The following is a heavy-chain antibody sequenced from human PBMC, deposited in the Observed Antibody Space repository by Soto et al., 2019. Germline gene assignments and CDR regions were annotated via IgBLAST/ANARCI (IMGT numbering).Heavy chain of an antibody. CDR1: GYTFTSYG. Sequence: ASVKVSCKASGYTFTSYGISWVRQAPGQGLEWMGWISAYNGNTNYAQKLQGRVTMTTDTSTSTAYMELRSLRSDDTAVYYCARVFFSCGSCYQRHYYHYYMDVWGKGTTVTVSS. J-gene: IGHJ6*03. CDR2: ISAYNGNT. D-gene: IGHD2-15*01. V-gene: IGHV1-18*01. CDR3: ARVFFSCGSCYQRHYYHYYMDV.